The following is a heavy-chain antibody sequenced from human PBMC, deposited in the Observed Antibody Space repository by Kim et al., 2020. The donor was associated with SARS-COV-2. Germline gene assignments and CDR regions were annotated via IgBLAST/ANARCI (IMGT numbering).Heavy chain of an antibody. Sequence: GGSLRLSCAASGFTFSSYGMHWVRQAPGKGLEWVAVIWYDGSNKYYADSVKGRFTISRDNSKNTLYLQMNSLRAEDTAVYYCAKDLLTTVTTAGYGMDVWGRGTTVTVSS. V-gene: IGHV3-33*06. CDR1: GFTFSSYG. CDR2: IWYDGSNK. CDR3: AKDLLTTVTTAGYGMDV. J-gene: IGHJ6*02. D-gene: IGHD4-17*01.